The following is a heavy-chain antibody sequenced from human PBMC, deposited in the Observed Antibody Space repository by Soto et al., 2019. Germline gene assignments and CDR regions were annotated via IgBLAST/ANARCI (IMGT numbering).Heavy chain of an antibody. CDR3: ARSLAAAGLYNWFDP. J-gene: IGHJ5*02. CDR2: IYYSGST. CDR1: GGXISSYY. D-gene: IGHD6-13*01. Sequence: SETLSLTCTVSGGXISSYYWSWIRQPPGKGLEWIGYIYYSGSTNYNPSLKSRVTISVDTSKNQFSLKLSSATAADTAVYYCARSLAAAGLYNWFDPWGQGTLVTVSS. V-gene: IGHV4-59*01.